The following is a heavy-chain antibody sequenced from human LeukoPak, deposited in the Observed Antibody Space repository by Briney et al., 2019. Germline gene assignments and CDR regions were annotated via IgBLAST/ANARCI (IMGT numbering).Heavy chain of an antibody. CDR1: GFTFGSYA. D-gene: IGHD3-22*01. J-gene: IGHJ4*02. CDR3: ARDGSNYYDSSAYFDY. V-gene: IGHV3-21*01. Sequence: PGGSLRLSCAASGFTFGSYAMIWVRQAPGKGLEWVSYISSSSNYIYYADSVKGRFSISRDNANNSLYLQMNSLRAEDTAAYYCARDGSNYYDSSAYFDYWGQGTLVTVSS. CDR2: ISSSSNYI.